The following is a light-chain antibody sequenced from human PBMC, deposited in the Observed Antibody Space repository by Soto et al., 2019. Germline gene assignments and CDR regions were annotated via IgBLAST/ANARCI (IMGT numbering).Light chain of an antibody. J-gene: IGLJ3*02. CDR3: STWDDSLNGWV. CDR1: ISNIGKDT. CDR2: NDD. Sequence: QPVLTQPPSVSGTPGLRVNISCSGGISNIGKDTVNWYQQLPGTAPKLLMFNDDKRPSGVADRFSGSRSGTSASLAISGLQSDDEAVYFCSTWDDSLNGWVFGGGTKLTVL. V-gene: IGLV1-44*01.